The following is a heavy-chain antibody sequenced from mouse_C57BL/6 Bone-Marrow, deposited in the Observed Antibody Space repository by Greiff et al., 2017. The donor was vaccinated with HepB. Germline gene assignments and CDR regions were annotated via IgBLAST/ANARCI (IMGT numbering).Heavy chain of an antibody. CDR1: GYTFTDYY. V-gene: IGHV1-26*01. D-gene: IGHD1-1*01. CDR3: ARSFESSYDYFDY. CDR2: INPNNGGT. Sequence: VQLQQSGPELVKPGASVKISCKASGYTFTDYYMNWVKQSHGKSLEWIGDINPNNGGTSYNQKFKGKATLTVDKSSSTAYMELRSLTSEDSAVYYCARSFESSYDYFDYWGQGTTLTVSS. J-gene: IGHJ2*01.